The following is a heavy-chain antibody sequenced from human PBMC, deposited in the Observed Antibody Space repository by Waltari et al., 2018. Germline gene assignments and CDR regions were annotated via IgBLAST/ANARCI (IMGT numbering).Heavy chain of an antibody. Sequence: QVHLQESGPGQVKPSETLSLTCDVSRGSIRSHYWSWIRRPPGKGLEWIGYIYYNGATNYNPSLMRRVPISVDTAKNQFSLKLSSVTAADTAVYYCARDRVVPADEPDYYGLDVWGQGTTVTVSS. V-gene: IGHV4-59*11. CDR3: ARDRVVPADEPDYYGLDV. CDR1: RGSIRSHY. CDR2: IYYNGAT. J-gene: IGHJ6*02. D-gene: IGHD2-2*01.